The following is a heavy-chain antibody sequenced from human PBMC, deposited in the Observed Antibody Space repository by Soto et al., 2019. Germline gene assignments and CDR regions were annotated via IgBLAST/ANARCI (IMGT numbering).Heavy chain of an antibody. J-gene: IGHJ6*02. V-gene: IGHV5-51*01. CDR3: ASSPRGYCSSTSCRELGNYYGMDV. Sequence: LGESLKISCKGSGFSFTTYWIAWVRQMPGKGLEWMGIIYPGDSKTTYSPSFQGQVTISADKSISTAYLQWSSLKASDTAMYYCASSPRGYCSSTSCRELGNYYGMDVWGQGTTVTVSS. CDR1: GFSFTTYW. CDR2: IYPGDSKT. D-gene: IGHD2-2*01.